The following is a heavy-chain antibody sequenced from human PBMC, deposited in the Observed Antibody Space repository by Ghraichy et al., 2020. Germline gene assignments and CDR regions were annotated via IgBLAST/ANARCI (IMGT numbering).Heavy chain of an antibody. CDR1: GFTFSSYW. CDR2: IKQDGSEK. V-gene: IGHV3-7*01. J-gene: IGHJ4*02. D-gene: IGHD3-3*01. CDR3: ARALYDFWSGYSQFDY. Sequence: LSLTCAASGFTFSSYWMSWVRQAPGKGLEWVANIKQDGSEKYYVDSVKGRFTISRDNAKNSLYLQMNSLRAEDTAVYYCARALYDFWSGYSQFDYWGQGTLVTVSS.